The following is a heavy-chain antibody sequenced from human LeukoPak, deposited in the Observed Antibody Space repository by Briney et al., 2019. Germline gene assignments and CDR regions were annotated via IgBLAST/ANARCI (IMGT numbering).Heavy chain of an antibody. V-gene: IGHV4-34*01. J-gene: IGHJ5*02. Sequence: SETLSLTCAVYGGSFSGYYWSWIRQPPGKGLEWIGEINHSGSTNYNPSLKSRVTISVDTSKNQFSLKLSSVTAADTAVYYCARHISFVKPLGFDPWGQGTLVTVSS. CDR1: GGSFSGYY. CDR3: ARHISFVKPLGFDP. CDR2: INHSGST. D-gene: IGHD2-21*01.